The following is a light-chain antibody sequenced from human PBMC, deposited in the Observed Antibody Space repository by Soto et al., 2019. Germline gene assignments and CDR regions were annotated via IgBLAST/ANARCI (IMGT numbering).Light chain of an antibody. CDR2: DAS. J-gene: IGKJ1*01. Sequence: DIQMTQSPSTLSASVGDRVTITCRASQTINSWLAWYQQKPGKAPRLLIYDASSLESGVPSRFSGSGSGTEFTLTISSLQPDDFETYYCQQYSSYWTIGQGTNVEIK. CDR1: QTINSW. V-gene: IGKV1-5*01. CDR3: QQYSSYWT.